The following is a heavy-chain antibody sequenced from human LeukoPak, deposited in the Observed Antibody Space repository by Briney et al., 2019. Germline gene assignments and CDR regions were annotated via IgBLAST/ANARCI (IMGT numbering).Heavy chain of an antibody. CDR2: ISSTSSTM. J-gene: IGHJ4*02. D-gene: IGHD3-10*01. V-gene: IGHV3-48*04. Sequence: GGSPRLSCEASGFTFTTYSMTWVRQAPGKGLDWVSYISSTSSTMYYADSVRGRFTISRDNAKNSLYLQMNSLRAEDTAVYYCARCGDGLPCDFDYWGQGTLVTVSS. CDR1: GFTFTTYS. CDR3: ARCGDGLPCDFDY.